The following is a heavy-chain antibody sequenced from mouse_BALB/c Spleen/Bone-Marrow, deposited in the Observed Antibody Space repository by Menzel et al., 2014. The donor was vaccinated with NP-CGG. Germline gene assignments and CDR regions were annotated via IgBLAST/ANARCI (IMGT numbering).Heavy chain of an antibody. CDR3: ARVQLLLSRGLGY. Sequence: VHMHQSGAELVKPGASVELSCTDSDFQFKDTYMHWVNQRPEQGLAWIGRIDPANGNTKYDSKFQGKAAITADTSSNTAFRQLSSLTSEDTAVYYCARVQLLLSRGLGYWGQGPTLTASS. D-gene: IGHD1-1*01. CDR2: IDPANGNT. J-gene: IGHJ2*01. V-gene: IGHV14-3*02. CDR1: DFQFKDTY.